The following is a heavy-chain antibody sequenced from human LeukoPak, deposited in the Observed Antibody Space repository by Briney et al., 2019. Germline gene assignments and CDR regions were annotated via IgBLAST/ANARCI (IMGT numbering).Heavy chain of an antibody. D-gene: IGHD5-18*01. CDR3: ASGYSYGEDLDY. Sequence: SVKVSCKASGGTFSSYAISWVRQAPGQGLEWMGGIIPIFGTANYAQKFQGRVTITADESTSTAYMELSSLRSEDTAVYYCASGYSYGEDLDYWGQGTLVTVSS. J-gene: IGHJ4*02. CDR1: GGTFSSYA. CDR2: IIPIFGTA. V-gene: IGHV1-69*13.